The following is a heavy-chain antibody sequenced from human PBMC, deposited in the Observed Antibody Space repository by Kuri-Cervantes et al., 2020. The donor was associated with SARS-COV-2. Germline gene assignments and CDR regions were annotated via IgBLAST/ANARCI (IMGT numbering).Heavy chain of an antibody. CDR3: ARVGVYSSSSEVEYYYYGMDV. CDR2: IYYSGST. CDR1: GGSISSSSYY. Sequence: SETLSLTCTVSGGSISSSSYYWGWIRQPPGKGLEWIGSIYYSGSTNYNPSLKSRVTISVDKSKNQFSLKLSSVTAADTAVYYCARVGVYSSSSEVEYYYYGMDVWGQGTTVTVSS. D-gene: IGHD6-6*01. V-gene: IGHV4-39*07. J-gene: IGHJ6*02.